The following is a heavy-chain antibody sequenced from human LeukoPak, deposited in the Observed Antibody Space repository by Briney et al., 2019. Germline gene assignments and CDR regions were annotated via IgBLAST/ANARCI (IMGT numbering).Heavy chain of an antibody. CDR2: ISWNSGSI. D-gene: IGHD6-13*01. V-gene: IGHV3-9*01. CDR3: AKDVSYSSSWYHLDY. Sequence: PGRSLRLPCAASGFTFDDYAMHWVRQAPGKGLEWVSGISWNSGSIGYADSVKGRFTISRDNAKNSLYLQMNSLRAEDTALYYCAKDVSYSSSWYHLDYWGQGTLVTVSS. J-gene: IGHJ4*02. CDR1: GFTFDDYA.